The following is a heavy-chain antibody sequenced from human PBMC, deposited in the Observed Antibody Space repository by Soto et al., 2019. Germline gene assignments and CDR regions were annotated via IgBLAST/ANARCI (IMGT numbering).Heavy chain of an antibody. D-gene: IGHD2-21*01. CDR3: VRQKVYSSGISDGMDV. J-gene: IGHJ6*02. Sequence: PGGSLRISCSASGFTFFSYWMHWVRQAPGKGLVWVSRINNDGSSITYADSVEGRFTISRDNARNKVYLRMRSLRAEDTAINYCVRQKVYSSGISDGMDVWGQGTTVTVSS. V-gene: IGHV3-74*01. CDR1: GFTFFSYW. CDR2: INNDGSSI.